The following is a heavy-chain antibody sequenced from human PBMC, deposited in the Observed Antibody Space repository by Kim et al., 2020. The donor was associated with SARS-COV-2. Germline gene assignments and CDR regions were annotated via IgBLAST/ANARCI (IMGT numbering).Heavy chain of an antibody. V-gene: IGHV3-30*01. J-gene: IGHJ4*02. CDR3: ASEAVAGIPFDY. D-gene: IGHD6-19*01. Sequence: YYADSVKGRFTISRDNSKNTLYLQMNSLRAEDTAVYYCASEAVAGIPFDYWGQGTLVTVSS.